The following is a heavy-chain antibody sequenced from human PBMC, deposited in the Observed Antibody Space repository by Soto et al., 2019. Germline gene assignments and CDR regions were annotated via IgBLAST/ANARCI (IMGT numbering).Heavy chain of an antibody. CDR2: IYTGGIST. CDR1: GFTFSNYA. CDR3: AKVAGQTWVGPFGGFDP. D-gene: IGHD3-10*01. Sequence: GGSLRLSCAVSGFTFSNYAMTWVRQAPGKGLEWVSTIYTGGISTYYTDSVKGRFTISRDNSKSTLYLQINSLRAEDTAVYYCAKVAGQTWVGPFGGFDPWGQGTLVTVSS. J-gene: IGHJ5*02. V-gene: IGHV3-23*05.